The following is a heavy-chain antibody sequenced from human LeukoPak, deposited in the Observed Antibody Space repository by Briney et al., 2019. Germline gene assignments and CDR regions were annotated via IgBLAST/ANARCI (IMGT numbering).Heavy chain of an antibody. J-gene: IGHJ4*02. CDR3: AKEATHLSPDWNHDS. D-gene: IGHD1-1*01. CDR1: GFTFSSYE. CDR2: IGTFGTVI. V-gene: IGHV3-48*03. Sequence: PGGSLRLSCAASGFTFSSYEMNWVRQAPGKGLEWISYIGTFGTVIHYAGSVRGRFTISRDDAKNSLYLQMNSLRAEDTAGYYSAKEATHLSPDWNHDSWGQGTLVTVSS.